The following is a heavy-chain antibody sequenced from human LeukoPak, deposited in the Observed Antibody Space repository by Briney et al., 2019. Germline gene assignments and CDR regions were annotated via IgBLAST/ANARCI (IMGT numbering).Heavy chain of an antibody. J-gene: IGHJ4*02. D-gene: IGHD2-2*01. CDR3: ATMRGYCSSPTCQDS. V-gene: IGHV4-39*07. Sequence: TSETLSLTCTVSGGSISSSSYYWRWIRQPPGKGLEWIGEINHSGSANYSPSLKSRVTLSVDTCKNQFSLKLSSVTAADTAMYYCATMRGYCSSPTCQDSWGQGTLVTISS. CDR1: GGSISSSSYY. CDR2: INHSGSA.